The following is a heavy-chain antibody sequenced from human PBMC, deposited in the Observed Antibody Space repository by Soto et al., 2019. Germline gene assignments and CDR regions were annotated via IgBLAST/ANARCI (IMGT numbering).Heavy chain of an antibody. CDR2: IWYDGSNE. V-gene: IGHV3-33*01. J-gene: IGHJ5*02. CDR3: ARAAAGLRNWFDP. D-gene: IGHD6-25*01. CDR1: VITFSSYG. Sequence: PVGSLRLSCASSVITFSSYGMHCVRHSPGKGLEWVAVIWYDGSNEYFADSVKGRFTISRDNSKNTLYLQMNSLRAEDTAVYYCARAAAGLRNWFDPWGQGTLVTVSS.